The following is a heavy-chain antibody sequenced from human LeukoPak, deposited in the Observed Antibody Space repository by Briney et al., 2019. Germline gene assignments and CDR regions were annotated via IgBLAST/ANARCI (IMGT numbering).Heavy chain of an antibody. D-gene: IGHD2-21*01. CDR2: TWYDGSNK. Sequence: PGGSLRLSCATSGFSFSIYGMHWVRQAQGKGLEWVALTWYDGSNKNYADSVKGRFTISRDNSKNTLYLQMNSLRGEDTAVYYCARLGSSGMIHGDLDYWGQGTLVTVSS. V-gene: IGHV3-33*01. CDR1: GFSFSIYG. J-gene: IGHJ4*02. CDR3: ARLGSSGMIHGDLDY.